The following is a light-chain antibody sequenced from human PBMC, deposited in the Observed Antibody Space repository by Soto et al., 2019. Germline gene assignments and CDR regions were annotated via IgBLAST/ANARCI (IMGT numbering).Light chain of an antibody. CDR3: HQYNKWPPNT. J-gene: IGKJ2*01. CDR2: GAS. Sequence: EIVMTQSPATLSVSPGERATLSCRASQSVSSNLAWYQQKPGQAPRRLIYGASTRATGIPARFSGSGSGTEFTLTISSLQSEDFAVYYCHQYNKWPPNTFGQGTKLEIK. CDR1: QSVSSN. V-gene: IGKV3-15*01.